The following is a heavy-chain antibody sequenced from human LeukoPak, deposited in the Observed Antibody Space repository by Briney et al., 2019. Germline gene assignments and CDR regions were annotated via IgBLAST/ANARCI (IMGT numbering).Heavy chain of an antibody. Sequence: GESLKISCKGSGYSFTSYWIGWVRQMPGKGLEWMGTIYPGDSDTRYSPSFQGQVTISADKSISTAYLQWSSLKASDTAMYYCARLVDGHSSGYYFDYWGQGTLVTVSS. CDR3: ARLVDGHSSGYYFDY. D-gene: IGHD3-22*01. CDR1: GYSFTSYW. V-gene: IGHV5-51*01. CDR2: IYPGDSDT. J-gene: IGHJ4*02.